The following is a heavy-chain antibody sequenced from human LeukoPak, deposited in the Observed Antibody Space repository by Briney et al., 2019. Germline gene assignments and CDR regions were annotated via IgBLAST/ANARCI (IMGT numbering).Heavy chain of an antibody. J-gene: IGHJ6*02. Sequence: PSETLSLTCTVSGGSISSYYWGWIRQPPGEGPEWIGSIDYSGRTHYNPSLKSRVSISVDTSKNQFSLKLSSVTAADTAVYYCARKKTGATNGLDVWGQGTTVTVSS. CDR3: ARKKTGATNGLDV. V-gene: IGHV4-39*01. CDR1: GGSISSYY. CDR2: IDYSGRT. D-gene: IGHD1-1*01.